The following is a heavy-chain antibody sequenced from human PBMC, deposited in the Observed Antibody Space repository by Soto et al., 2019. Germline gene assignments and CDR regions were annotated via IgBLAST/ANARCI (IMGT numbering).Heavy chain of an antibody. CDR1: GYTFTDYY. CDR2: INSKNGDT. Sequence: ASVKVSCKASGYTFTDYYFHWVRQAPGQGLEWMGWINSKNGDTSYAQRFQDRVTMTRDTAINTAYMELTSLRSDDTVVYYCARPTVGRELVYWGQGTLVTVSS. V-gene: IGHV1-2*02. J-gene: IGHJ4*02. D-gene: IGHD4-4*01. CDR3: ARPTVGRELVY.